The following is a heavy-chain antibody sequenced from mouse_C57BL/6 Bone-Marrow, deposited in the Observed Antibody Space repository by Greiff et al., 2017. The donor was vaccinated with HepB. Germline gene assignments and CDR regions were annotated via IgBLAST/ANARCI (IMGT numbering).Heavy chain of an antibody. V-gene: IGHV2-9-1*01. CDR2: IWTGGGT. Sequence: VKLVESRPCLVAPPQRLSNPSTVPGFSFHSYTINWVRHPPEKGLEWLGVIWTGGGTNYNSALKSRLSISKDNSKSQVFLKMNSLQTDDTARYYCARYAYYHGLHAMASWGHSASVT. CDR1: GFSFHSYT. CDR3: ARYAYYHGLHAMAS. J-gene: IGHJ4*01. D-gene: IGHD1-1*01.